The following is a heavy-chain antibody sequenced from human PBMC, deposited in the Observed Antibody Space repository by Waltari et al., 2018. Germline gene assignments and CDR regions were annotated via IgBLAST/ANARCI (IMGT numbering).Heavy chain of an antibody. D-gene: IGHD1-26*01. CDR3: AKTPRVVGATYSY. V-gene: IGHV3-23*01. J-gene: IGHJ4*02. Sequence: EVQRLESGGGLVQPGGSLRLSCAASGFTFSSYAMSWGREAPGKGLEWVSAISGSGGSTYYADSVKGRFTISRDNSKNTLYLQMNSLRAEDTAVYYCAKTPRVVGATYSYWGQGTLVTVSS. CDR2: ISGSGGST. CDR1: GFTFSSYA.